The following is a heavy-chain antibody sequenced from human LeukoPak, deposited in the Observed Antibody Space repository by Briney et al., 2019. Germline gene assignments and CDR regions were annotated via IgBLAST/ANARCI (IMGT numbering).Heavy chain of an antibody. J-gene: IGHJ4*02. D-gene: IGHD3-22*01. Sequence: SETLSLTCTVSGRSISSYYWSWIRQPPGKGLEWIGYIYYSGSTNYNPSLKSRVTISVDTSKNQFSLKLSSVTAADTAVYYCARVGLYYYDSSGYFDYWGQGTLVTVSS. CDR2: IYYSGST. CDR1: GRSISSYY. V-gene: IGHV4-59*01. CDR3: ARVGLYYYDSSGYFDY.